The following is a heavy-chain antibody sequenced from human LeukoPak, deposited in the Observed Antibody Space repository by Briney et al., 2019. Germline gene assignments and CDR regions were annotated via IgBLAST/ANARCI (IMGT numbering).Heavy chain of an antibody. CDR1: GFTFSSYA. J-gene: IGHJ5*02. D-gene: IGHD2-2*01. CDR2: ISGSGGST. V-gene: IGHV3-23*01. CDR3: AKGYCSRTSCSYNWFDP. Sequence: GGSLRLSCAASGFTFSSYAMSWVRQAPGKGLEWVSAISGSGGSTYYADSVKGRFTISRDNSKNTLYLQMNSLRAEDTAVYYCAKGYCSRTSCSYNWFDPWGQGTLVTVSS.